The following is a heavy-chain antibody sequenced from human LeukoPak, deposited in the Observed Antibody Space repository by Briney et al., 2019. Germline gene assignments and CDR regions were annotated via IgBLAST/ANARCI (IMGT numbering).Heavy chain of an antibody. CDR1: GFTFSSYS. J-gene: IGHJ4*02. V-gene: IGHV3-21*04. Sequence: GGSLRLSCAASGFTFSSYSMNWVRQAPGKGLEWVSSISSSSSYIYYADSVKGRFTISRDNAKNSLYLQMNSLRAEDTAVYYCAKVEYYYDSSGYYFDYWGQGTLVTVSS. CDR2: ISSSSSYI. D-gene: IGHD3-22*01. CDR3: AKVEYYYDSSGYYFDY.